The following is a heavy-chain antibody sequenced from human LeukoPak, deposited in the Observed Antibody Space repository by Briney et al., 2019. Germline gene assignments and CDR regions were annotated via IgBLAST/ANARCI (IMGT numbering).Heavy chain of an antibody. Sequence: GGSLRLSCSASGLTVTNAWMKWVRQAPGEGLDWVGPIASKTDGGATDYAEPGKGRFTISRVDSKNTLNLQMNSLKTEDTAVYYCTTGIRGDWGQGTLVTVSS. V-gene: IGHV3-15*07. J-gene: IGHJ4*02. CDR2: IASKTDGGAT. CDR1: GLTVTNAW. D-gene: IGHD3-10*01. CDR3: TTGIRGD.